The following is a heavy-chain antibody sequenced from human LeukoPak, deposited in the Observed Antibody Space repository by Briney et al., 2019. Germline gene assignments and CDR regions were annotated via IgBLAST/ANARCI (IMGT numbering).Heavy chain of an antibody. D-gene: IGHD3-10*01. Sequence: ASETLSLTCAVYGGSFSGYYWSWIRQPPGKGLEWIGEINHSGSTNYNPSLKSRVTISVDTSKNQFSLKLSSVTAADTAVYYCARAGVRGVITWFDPWGQGTLVTVSS. J-gene: IGHJ5*02. CDR3: ARAGVRGVITWFDP. CDR2: INHSGST. V-gene: IGHV4-34*01. CDR1: GGSFSGYY.